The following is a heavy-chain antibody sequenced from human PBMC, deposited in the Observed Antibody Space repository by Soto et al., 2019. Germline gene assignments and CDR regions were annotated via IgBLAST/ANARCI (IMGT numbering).Heavy chain of an antibody. V-gene: IGHV4-61*05. D-gene: IGHD3-22*01. J-gene: IGHJ4*02. CDR3: VRDPYSNDGRGFYRDFDN. Sequence: PSETLSLTCSVSGASVSRIKYYWGWIRQSPGKGLEWLGCIFFTGITEYNPSLESRISLSLDTSKNQFSLMPTSLTAADTAVYYCVRDPYSNDGRGFYRDFDNWGPGTLVTVSS. CDR1: GASVSRIKYY. CDR2: IFFTGIT.